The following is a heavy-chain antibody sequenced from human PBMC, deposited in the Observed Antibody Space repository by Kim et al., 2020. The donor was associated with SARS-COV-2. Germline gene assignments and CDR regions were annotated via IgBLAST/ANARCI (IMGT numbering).Heavy chain of an antibody. CDR3: ARDGPAGLLWFGELSH. J-gene: IGHJ4*02. CDR1: GYTFTGYY. Sequence: ASVKVSCKASGYTFTGYYMHWVRQAPGQGLEWMGWINPNSGGTNYAQKFQGWVTMTRDTSISTAYMELSRLRSDDTAVYYCARDGPAGLLWFGELSHWGQGTLVTVSS. CDR2: INPNSGGT. V-gene: IGHV1-2*04. D-gene: IGHD3-10*01.